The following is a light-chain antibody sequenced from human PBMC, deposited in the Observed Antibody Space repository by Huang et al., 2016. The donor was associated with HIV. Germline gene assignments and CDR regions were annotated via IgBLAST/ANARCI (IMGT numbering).Light chain of an antibody. Sequence: DIVVTQSPDSLAVSLGARATINCKSSPTFLYNSKSDSFIAWYQQRPGQSPKLLIHGASARQSVVPERFSGSVSETNFTLTINGLQPEDVAIYFCQQHSTIPTFGGGTKVDIK. CDR2: GAS. V-gene: IGKV4-1*01. CDR1: PTFLYNSKSDSF. CDR3: QQHSTIPT. J-gene: IGKJ4*01.